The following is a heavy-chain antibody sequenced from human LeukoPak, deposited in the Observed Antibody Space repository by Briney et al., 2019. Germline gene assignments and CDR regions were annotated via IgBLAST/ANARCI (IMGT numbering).Heavy chain of an antibody. J-gene: IGHJ4*02. CDR1: GGSISSGSYY. V-gene: IGHV4-61*02. Sequence: SQTLSLTCTVSGGSISSGSYYWSWIRQPAGMGLEWIGRIYTSGSTNYNPSLKSRVTISVDTSKNQFSLKLSSVTAADTAVYYCARLSLDSSSSPTFDYWGQGILVTVSS. CDR2: IYTSGST. D-gene: IGHD6-6*01. CDR3: ARLSLDSSSSPTFDY.